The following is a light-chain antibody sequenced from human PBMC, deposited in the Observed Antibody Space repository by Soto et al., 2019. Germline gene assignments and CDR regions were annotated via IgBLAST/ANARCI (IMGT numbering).Light chain of an antibody. CDR3: QQGST. V-gene: IGKV3-20*01. J-gene: IGKJ2*01. CDR1: QSVSSSY. Sequence: EIVLTQSPGTLSLSPGERATLSCRASQSVSSSYLAWYQQKPGQAPRLLIYVAASRATGIPDRFSGSGSGADFTVTISRLGPEDFAVYYCQQGSTFGQGTKLEIK. CDR2: VAA.